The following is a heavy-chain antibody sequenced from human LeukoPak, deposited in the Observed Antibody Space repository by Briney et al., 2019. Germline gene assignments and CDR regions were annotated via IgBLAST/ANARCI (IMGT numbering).Heavy chain of an antibody. CDR1: GGSISSYY. D-gene: IGHD3-16*01. CDR3: ARLGDEDY. J-gene: IGHJ4*02. V-gene: IGHV4-59*01. Sequence: SETLSLTCTVSGGSISSYYWSWIRQPPGKGLEWIGYIYYSGSTNYNPSLKSRVTISVDTSKNQFSLKLSSVTAAGTAVYYCARLGDEDYWGQGTLVTVSS. CDR2: IYYSGST.